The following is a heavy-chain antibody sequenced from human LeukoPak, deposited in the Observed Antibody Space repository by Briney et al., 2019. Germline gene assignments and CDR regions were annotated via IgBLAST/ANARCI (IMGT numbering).Heavy chain of an antibody. CDR3: ARDYYYGSGTIGSSYFYYMDV. V-gene: IGHV1-2*02. CDR1: GFTFSGYY. CDR2: INLDSGDT. Sequence: GASVQVSRKASGFTFSGYYMHWVRQAPGQGLEWMGWINLDSGDTQYAQKFQDRVTLSRDTSITTAYMEMTTLRSDDTAVFYCARDYYYGSGTIGSSYFYYMDVWGKGTTVIVSS. J-gene: IGHJ6*03. D-gene: IGHD3-10*01.